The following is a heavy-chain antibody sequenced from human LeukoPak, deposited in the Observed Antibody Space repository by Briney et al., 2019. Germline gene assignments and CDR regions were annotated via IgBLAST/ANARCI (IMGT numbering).Heavy chain of an antibody. CDR2: LNHSGRT. CDR1: GGSFSGYY. D-gene: IGHD2-15*01. J-gene: IGHJ6*02. CDR3: ARGRNRYYYYYGMDV. V-gene: IGHV4-34*01. Sequence: SETLSLNCAVYGGSFSGYYWSWIRQPPGKGLEGCGELNHSGRTNYNPSVKSRVTISVDTSKNQFSLKLSSVTAADTAVYYCARGRNRYYYYYGMDVWGQGTTVTVSS.